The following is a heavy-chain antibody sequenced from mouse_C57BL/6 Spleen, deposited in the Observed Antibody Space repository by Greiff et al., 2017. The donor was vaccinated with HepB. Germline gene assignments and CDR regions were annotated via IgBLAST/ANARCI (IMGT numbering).Heavy chain of an antibody. CDR3: ARPTMVTGGFAY. J-gene: IGHJ3*01. Sequence: QVQLKQSGAELVMPGASVKLSCKASGYTFTSYWMHWVKQRPGQGLEWIGEIDPSDSYTNYNQKFKGKSTLTVDKSSSTAYMQLSSLTSEDSAVYYCARPTMVTGGFAYWGQRTLVTVSA. CDR1: GYTFTSYW. CDR2: IDPSDSYT. V-gene: IGHV1-69*01. D-gene: IGHD2-9*01.